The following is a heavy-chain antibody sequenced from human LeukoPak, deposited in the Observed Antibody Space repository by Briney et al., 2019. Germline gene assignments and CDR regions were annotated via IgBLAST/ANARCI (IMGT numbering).Heavy chain of an antibody. CDR1: GYTFTSYG. V-gene: IGHV1-18*01. Sequence: ASVTVSCTASGYTFTSYGIGWVQQAPGQGLEWMGWISAYNGNTNYAQKLQGRVTMTTDTSTSTAYMELRSLRSDDTAVYYCAREGSSSWYLDYWGQGTLVTVSS. CDR2: ISAYNGNT. CDR3: AREGSSSWYLDY. D-gene: IGHD6-13*01. J-gene: IGHJ4*02.